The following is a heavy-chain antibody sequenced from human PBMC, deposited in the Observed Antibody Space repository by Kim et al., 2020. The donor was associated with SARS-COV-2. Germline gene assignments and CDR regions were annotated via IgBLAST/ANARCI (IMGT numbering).Heavy chain of an antibody. CDR1: GFTFSSYA. CDR2: ISYDGSNK. Sequence: GGSLRLSCAASGFTFSSYAMHWVRQAPGKGLEWVAVISYDGSNKYYADSVKGRFTISRDNSKNTLYLQMNSLRAEDTAVYYCARCVAYYYDSSGFGPCWGFDPWGQGTLVTVSS. V-gene: IGHV3-30-3*01. CDR3: ARCVAYYYDSSGFGPCWGFDP. J-gene: IGHJ5*02. D-gene: IGHD3-22*01.